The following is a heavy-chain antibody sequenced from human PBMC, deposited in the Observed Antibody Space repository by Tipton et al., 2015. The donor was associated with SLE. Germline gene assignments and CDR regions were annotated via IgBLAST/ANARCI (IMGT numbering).Heavy chain of an antibody. D-gene: IGHD4-17*01. J-gene: IGHJ4*01. CDR3: ARRVWDYGDSYYFDF. V-gene: IGHV4-59*11. CDR2: VYYRGST. Sequence: TLSLTCTVSGGSINRRYWSWIRQPPGKGLEWIGYVYYRGSTYYNPSLESRVTISVDTASDQFSLRLSPVTAADTAIYYCARRVWDYGDSYYFDFWGHGTLVTVS. CDR1: GGSINRRY.